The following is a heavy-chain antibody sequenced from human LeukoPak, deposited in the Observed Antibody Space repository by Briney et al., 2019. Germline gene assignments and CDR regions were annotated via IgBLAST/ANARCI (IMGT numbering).Heavy chain of an antibody. D-gene: IGHD3-22*01. J-gene: IGHJ4*02. CDR3: ASPDYYDSSGYSPGVGY. CDR2: IYPGGSDT. Sequence: GESLKISCKGSGYSFTSYWIGWVRQMPGKGLEWMGIIYPGGSDTRYSPSFQGQVTISADKSISIAYLQWSSLKASDTAMYYCASPDYYDSSGYSPGVGYWGQGTLVTVSS. CDR1: GYSFTSYW. V-gene: IGHV5-51*03.